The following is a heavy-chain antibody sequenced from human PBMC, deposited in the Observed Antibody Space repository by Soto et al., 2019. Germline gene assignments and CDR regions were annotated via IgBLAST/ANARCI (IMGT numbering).Heavy chain of an antibody. CDR3: ARGLLRYFDWLLGY. J-gene: IGHJ4*02. V-gene: IGHV1-3*01. D-gene: IGHD3-9*01. Sequence: GASVKVSCKAPGYTFTSYAMHWVRQAPGQRLEWMGWINAGNGNTKYSQKFQGRVTITRDTSASTAYMELSSLRSEDTAVYYCARGLLRYFDWLLGYWGQGTLVTVSS. CDR2: INAGNGNT. CDR1: GYTFTSYA.